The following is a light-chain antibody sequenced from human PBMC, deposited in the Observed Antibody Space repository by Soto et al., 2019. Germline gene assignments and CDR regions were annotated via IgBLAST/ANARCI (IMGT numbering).Light chain of an antibody. CDR1: QNIDSD. CDR2: DAS. J-gene: IGKJ1*01. Sequence: EIVLTQSPATLSLSPGERATLSCRASQNIDSDLAWCQQRPGQPPRLLIYDASNRAPGIPARFGGSGSGADFTLSISSLEPEDFAVYHCQQRNMWPRTFGQGTKVDIK. V-gene: IGKV3-11*01. CDR3: QQRNMWPRT.